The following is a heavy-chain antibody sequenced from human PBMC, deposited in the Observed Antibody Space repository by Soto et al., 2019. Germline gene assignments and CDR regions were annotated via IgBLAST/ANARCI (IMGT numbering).Heavy chain of an antibody. Sequence: KPSETLSLTCTVSGGSISSGDYYWSWIRQPPGKGLEWIGYIYYSGSTYYNPSLKSRVTISVDTSKNQFSLKLSSVTAADTAVYYCARGEGSSSWYRYYYYYGMDVWGQGTTVTVSS. D-gene: IGHD6-13*01. CDR1: GGSISSGDYY. CDR3: ARGEGSSSWYRYYYYYGMDV. J-gene: IGHJ6*02. V-gene: IGHV4-30-4*01. CDR2: IYYSGST.